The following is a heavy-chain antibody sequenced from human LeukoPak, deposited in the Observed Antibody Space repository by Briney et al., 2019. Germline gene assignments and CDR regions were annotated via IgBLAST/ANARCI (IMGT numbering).Heavy chain of an antibody. D-gene: IGHD5-12*01. J-gene: IGHJ4*02. CDR1: GDSVSSNSAA. Sequence: SQTLSLTCAISGDSVSSNSAAWNWLRQSPSRGLEWLGRTYYRSKWYNDYAVSVKSRITINPDTSKNQFSLQLNSVTPEDTAVYYCARDRGSGYDPAYYFDYWGQGTLVTVSS. V-gene: IGHV6-1*01. CDR2: TYYRSKWYN. CDR3: ARDRGSGYDPAYYFDY.